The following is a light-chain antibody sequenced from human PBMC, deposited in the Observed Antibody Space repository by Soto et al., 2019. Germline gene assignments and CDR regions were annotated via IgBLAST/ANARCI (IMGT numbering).Light chain of an antibody. Sequence: QLVLTQPPSVSGAPGQRVTISCTGSNSNIGAGFDVHWYQQLPGTAPKLLIYVNTNRPSGVPDRFSGSKSGTSASLAITGLQAEDEADYYCQSYDSSHVIFGGGTKVTVL. CDR1: NSNIGAGFD. CDR3: QSYDSSHVI. V-gene: IGLV1-40*01. CDR2: VNT. J-gene: IGLJ2*01.